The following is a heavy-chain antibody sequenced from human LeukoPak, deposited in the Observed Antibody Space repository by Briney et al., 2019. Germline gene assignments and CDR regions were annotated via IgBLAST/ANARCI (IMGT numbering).Heavy chain of an antibody. CDR3: AKPYYDILTGYYWDAFDI. D-gene: IGHD3-9*01. Sequence: SETLSLTCAVSGGSISSSNWWSWVRQPPGKGLEWIGEIYHSGSTNYNPSLKSRVTISVDTPKNQFSLKLTSVTAADTAMYYCAKPYYDILTGYYWDAFDIWGQGTMVTVSS. V-gene: IGHV4-4*02. CDR1: GGSISSSNW. J-gene: IGHJ3*02. CDR2: IYHSGST.